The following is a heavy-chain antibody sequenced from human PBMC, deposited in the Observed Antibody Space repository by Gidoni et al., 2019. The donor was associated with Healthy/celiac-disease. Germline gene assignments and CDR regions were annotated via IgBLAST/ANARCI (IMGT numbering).Heavy chain of an antibody. CDR3: VKDAGIAAAGTTRVYFDY. CDR1: GFTFCTYA. J-gene: IGHJ4*02. V-gene: IGHV3-64D*06. Sequence: EVQLVESGGGLVQPGGSLRLSCSASGFTFCTYAMHWVRQAPGKGLEYVSAISSNGGSTYYADSVKGRFTISRDNSKNTLYLQMSSLRAEDTAVYYCVKDAGIAAAGTTRVYFDYWGQGTLVTVSS. D-gene: IGHD6-13*01. CDR2: ISSNGGST.